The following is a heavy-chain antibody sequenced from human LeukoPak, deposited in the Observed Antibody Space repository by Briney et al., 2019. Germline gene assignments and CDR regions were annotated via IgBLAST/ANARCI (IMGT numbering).Heavy chain of an antibody. CDR3: ARGRIQLWLSGTYYYYGMDV. J-gene: IGHJ6*02. D-gene: IGHD5-18*01. CDR1: GFTVSSNY. CDR2: INHSGST. V-gene: IGHV4-34*01. Sequence: PGGSLRLSCAASGFTVSSNYMSWVRQPPGKGLEWIGEINHSGSTNYNPSLKSRVTISVDTSKNQFSLKLSSVTAADTAVYYCARGRIQLWLSGTYYYYGMDVWGQGTTVTVSS.